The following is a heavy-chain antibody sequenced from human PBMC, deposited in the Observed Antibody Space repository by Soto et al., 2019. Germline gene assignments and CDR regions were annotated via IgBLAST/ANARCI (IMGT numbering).Heavy chain of an antibody. D-gene: IGHD3-9*01. J-gene: IGHJ6*02. CDR1: GFTFSSYG. CDR2: IWYDGSNK. Sequence: GGSLRLSCAASGFTFSSYGMHWVRQAPGKGLEGVAVIWYDGSNKYYADSVKGRFTISRDNSKNTLYLQMNSLRAEDTAVYYCARKQVEILCGYYAYQYGMDVWGQGTTVTVSS. CDR3: ARKQVEILCGYYAYQYGMDV. V-gene: IGHV3-33*01.